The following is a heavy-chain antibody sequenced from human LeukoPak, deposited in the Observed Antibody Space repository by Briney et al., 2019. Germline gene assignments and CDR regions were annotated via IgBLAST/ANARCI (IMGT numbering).Heavy chain of an antibody. Sequence: PGGSLRLSCAASGVTISAYYMNWVRQAPGKGLEWVSVIFNSGDTYYADAVKGRFTISRDTSKNTLYLQMNSLSADETAVYYCARGPAPASGAFDIWGQGTMVIIS. CDR1: GVTISAYY. J-gene: IGHJ3*02. CDR3: ARGPAPASGAFDI. D-gene: IGHD6-19*01. CDR2: IFNSGDT. V-gene: IGHV3-53*01.